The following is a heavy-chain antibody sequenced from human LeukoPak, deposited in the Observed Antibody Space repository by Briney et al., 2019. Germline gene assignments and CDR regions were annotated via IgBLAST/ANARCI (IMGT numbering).Heavy chain of an antibody. CDR3: ARGPQFCSGGSCYGYYFDY. J-gene: IGHJ4*02. CDR2: SSSSGSYI. V-gene: IGHV3-21*01. CDR1: GFTFSSYS. D-gene: IGHD2-15*01. Sequence: GGSLRLSCAASGFTFSSYSMNRVRQPPGKGLEWVSSSSSSGSYIYYADSVKGRFSISRDSAKNSLYLQMNSLRAEDTAVYYCARGPQFCSGGSCYGYYFDYWGQGTLVTFSS.